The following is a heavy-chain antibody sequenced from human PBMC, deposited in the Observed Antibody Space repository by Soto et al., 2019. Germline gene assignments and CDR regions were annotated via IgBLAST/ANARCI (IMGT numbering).Heavy chain of an antibody. D-gene: IGHD6-13*01. J-gene: IGHJ4*02. CDR1: GFTFDDYA. CDR2: ISWNSGSI. V-gene: IGHV3-9*01. CDR3: AKGIAAAGGIDY. Sequence: EVQLVESGGGLVQPGRSLRLSCAASGFTFDDYAMHWVRQAPGKGLEWVSGISWNSGSIGSVDSVKGRFTISRDNAKNSLYLQMNSLRAEDTALYYCAKGIAAAGGIDYWGQGTLVTVSS.